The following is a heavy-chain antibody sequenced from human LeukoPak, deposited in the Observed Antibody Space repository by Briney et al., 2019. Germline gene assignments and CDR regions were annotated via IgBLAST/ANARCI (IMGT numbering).Heavy chain of an antibody. CDR2: ISYDGSNK. CDR3: ARDPGDWGSGPFDI. D-gene: IGHD7-27*01. J-gene: IGHJ3*02. V-gene: IGHV3-30-3*01. Sequence: GGSLRLSCAASGFTFSTYAMHWVRQAPGKGLEWVAVISYDGSNKYYADSAKGRFTISRDNSKNTLYLQMNSLGPEDTAVYYCARDPGDWGSGPFDIWGQGTMVAVSS. CDR1: GFTFSTYA.